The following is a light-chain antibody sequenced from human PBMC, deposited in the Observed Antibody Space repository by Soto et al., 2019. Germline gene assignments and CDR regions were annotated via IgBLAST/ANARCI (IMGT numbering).Light chain of an antibody. V-gene: IGLV1-51*01. J-gene: IGLJ1*01. Sequence: QSVLAQPPSVSAAPGQKVTISCSGSSSNIGNSYVSWYQQIPGTAPKVLIYDNDKRPSGIPDRFSGSKSGTSATLGITGLQTGDEADYYCGTWDSSLSVLYVFGTGTKVTVL. CDR3: GTWDSSLSVLYV. CDR1: SSNIGNSY. CDR2: DND.